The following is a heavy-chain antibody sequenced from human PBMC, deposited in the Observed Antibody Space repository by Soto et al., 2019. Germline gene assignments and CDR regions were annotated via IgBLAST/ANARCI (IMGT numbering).Heavy chain of an antibody. CDR1: GCSISSGHYP. D-gene: IGHD1-1*01. V-gene: IGHV4-30-2*01. CDR2: IYPGGNT. CDR3: AKLVGVAISQ. Sequence: TLSLTCAVSGCSISSGHYPWTWIRQPPGKGLEWIGYIYPGGNTYYSPSLKSRVTIALDTSKSLVSLRLNSVTAADTAVYYCAKLVGVAISQWAQGTLVTVSS. J-gene: IGHJ4*02.